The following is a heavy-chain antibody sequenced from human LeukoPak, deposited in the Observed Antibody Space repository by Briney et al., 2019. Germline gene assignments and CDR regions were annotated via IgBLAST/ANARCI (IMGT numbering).Heavy chain of an antibody. V-gene: IGHV4-39*07. J-gene: IGHJ4*02. D-gene: IGHD2-8*01. CDR3: ARGLHQWTGDY. Sequence: KPSETLSLTCTVSGGSISSSSYYWGWIRQPPGKGLEWIGEINHSGSTNYNPSLKSRVTISVDTSKNQFSLKLSSVTAADTAVYYCARGLHQWTGDYWGQGTLVTVSS. CDR2: INHSGST. CDR1: GGSISSSSYY.